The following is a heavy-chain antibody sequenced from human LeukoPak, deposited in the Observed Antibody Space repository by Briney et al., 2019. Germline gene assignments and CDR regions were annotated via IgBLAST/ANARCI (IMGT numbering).Heavy chain of an antibody. J-gene: IGHJ5*02. Sequence: PGGSLRLSCAASGFTFDDYAMHWVRQAPGKGLEWVSGISWNSGSIGYADSVKGRFTISRDNAKNSLYLQMNSLRAEDTALYYCAKVGPYGDYEFDPWGQGTLVTVSS. CDR3: AKVGPYGDYEFDP. CDR2: ISWNSGSI. CDR1: GFTFDDYA. D-gene: IGHD4-17*01. V-gene: IGHV3-9*01.